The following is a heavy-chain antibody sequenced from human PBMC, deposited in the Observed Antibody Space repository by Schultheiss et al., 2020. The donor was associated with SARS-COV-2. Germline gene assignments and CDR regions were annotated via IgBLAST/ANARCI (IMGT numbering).Heavy chain of an antibody. CDR3: ARVRYSYANPYYYYMDV. CDR2: INPSGGST. Sequence: ASVKVSCKASGYTFTTYYMHWVRQAPGQGLEWMGIINPSGGSTSYAQKFQGRVTITADKSTSTAYMELSSLRSEDTAVYYCARVRYSYANPYYYYMDVWGKGTTVTVSS. J-gene: IGHJ6*03. CDR1: GYTFTTYY. V-gene: IGHV1-46*01. D-gene: IGHD5-18*01.